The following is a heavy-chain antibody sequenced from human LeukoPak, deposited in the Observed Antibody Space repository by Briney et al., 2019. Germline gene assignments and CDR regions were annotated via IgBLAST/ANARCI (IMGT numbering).Heavy chain of an antibody. V-gene: IGHV3-23*01. CDR3: AKGQHYDSSGYYNWFDP. CDR1: GFTFSSYA. Sequence: PPGGSLRLSCAASGFTFSSYAMSWVRQAPGKGLEWVSAISGSGGSTYYADSVKGRFTISRDNSKNTLYLQMNSLRAEDTAVYYCAKGQHYDSSGYYNWFDPWGQGTLVTVSS. J-gene: IGHJ5*02. D-gene: IGHD3-22*01. CDR2: ISGSGGST.